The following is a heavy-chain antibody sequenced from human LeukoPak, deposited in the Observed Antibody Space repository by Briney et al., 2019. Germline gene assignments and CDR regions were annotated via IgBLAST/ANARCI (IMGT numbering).Heavy chain of an antibody. J-gene: IGHJ4*02. V-gene: IGHV3-30*18. CDR2: ISYDGRNQ. CDR3: AKDRGGNRPQWLALHTADY. D-gene: IGHD6-19*01. Sequence: GGSLRLSCAASGFTFSNYGMHWVRQAPGKGLEWVALISYDGRNQYYADSVKGRFTSSRDNSKSTLYLQMNILTAKDTAVYYCAKDRGGNRPQWLALHTADYWGQGTLVTVSS. CDR1: GFTFSNYG.